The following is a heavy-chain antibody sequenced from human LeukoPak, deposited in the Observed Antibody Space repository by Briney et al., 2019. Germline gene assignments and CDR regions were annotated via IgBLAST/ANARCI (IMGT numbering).Heavy chain of an antibody. CDR2: INPNSGGT. CDR1: GYTFTGYY. D-gene: IGHD6-6*01. Sequence: ASVKVSCKASGYTFTGYYMHWVRQGPGQGLEWMGWINPNSGGTNYAQKFQGRVTMTRDTSISTAYMELSRLRSDDTAVYYCARDYLRYSSSARDYWGQGTLVTVSS. J-gene: IGHJ4*02. V-gene: IGHV1-2*02. CDR3: ARDYLRYSSSARDY.